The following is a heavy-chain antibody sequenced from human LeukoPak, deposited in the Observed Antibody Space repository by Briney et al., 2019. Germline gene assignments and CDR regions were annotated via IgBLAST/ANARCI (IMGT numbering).Heavy chain of an antibody. D-gene: IGHD3-10*01. CDR2: ISGSAATI. V-gene: IGHV3-21*01. J-gene: IGHJ4*02. Sequence: PGGTLRLSCAASGFTFSNYGMTWVRQAPGKGLEWVSSISGSAATISYADSVKGRFTISRDNAKNTLYLQMNSLRVEDTAVYYCARAILWFGEFGGQGTLVTVS. CDR3: ARAILWFGEF. CDR1: GFTFSNYG.